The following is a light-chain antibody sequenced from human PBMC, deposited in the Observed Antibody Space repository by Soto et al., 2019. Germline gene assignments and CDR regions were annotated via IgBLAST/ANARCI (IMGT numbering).Light chain of an antibody. V-gene: IGLV2-23*01. CDR3: CSSAPESTYV. CDR2: KGT. J-gene: IGLJ1*01. CDR1: DSDVGAYNS. Sequence: QSVLAQPASVSGSPGQSITISCTGTDSDVGAYNSVSWYQQHTHKAPRPIIYKGTRRPSGISYRFSGSTSGNAASLTISALQADDEADYFCCSSAPESTYVFGTGTKVTVL.